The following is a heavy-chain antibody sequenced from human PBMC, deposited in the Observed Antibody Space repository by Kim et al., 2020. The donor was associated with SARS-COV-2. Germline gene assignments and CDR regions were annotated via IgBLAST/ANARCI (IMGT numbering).Heavy chain of an antibody. J-gene: IGHJ6*02. CDR3: ARRNAYYYYGMDV. CDR2: IYYSGST. V-gene: IGHV4-31*03. Sequence: SETLSLTCTVSGGSISSGGYYWSWIRQHPGKGLEWIGYIYYSGSTYYNPSLKSRVTISVDTSKNQFSLKLSSVTAADTAVYYCARRNAYYYYGMDVWGQGTTVTVSS. CDR1: GGSISSGGYY.